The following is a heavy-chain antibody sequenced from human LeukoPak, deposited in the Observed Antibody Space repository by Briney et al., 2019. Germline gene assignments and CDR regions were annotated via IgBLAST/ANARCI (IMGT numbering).Heavy chain of an antibody. CDR3: ARDGSGWYWYYFDY. V-gene: IGHV1-18*01. CDR2: ISAYNGNT. D-gene: IGHD6-19*01. J-gene: IGHJ4*02. Sequence: ASVKVSCKASGYTFTSYGISWVPQAPGQGLEWMGWISAYNGNTNYAQKLQGRVTMTTDTSTSTAYMELRSLRSDDTAVYYCARDGSGWYWYYFDYWGQGTLVTVSS. CDR1: GYTFTSYG.